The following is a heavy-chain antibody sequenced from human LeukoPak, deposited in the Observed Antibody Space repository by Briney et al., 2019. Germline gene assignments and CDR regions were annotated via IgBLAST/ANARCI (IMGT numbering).Heavy chain of an antibody. CDR3: ARTIGYGSGNDPAGG. CDR2: IKQDGSET. CDR1: GFTFSNYW. Sequence: QTGGSLRLSCAASGFTFSNYWMSWVRQAPGKGLEWVANIKQDGSETYYLDSVKGRFTISRDNAENSLCLQMHSLRVEDTAVYYCARTIGYGSGNDPAGGWGQGTLVPVSS. V-gene: IGHV3-7*01. J-gene: IGHJ4*02. D-gene: IGHD3-10*01.